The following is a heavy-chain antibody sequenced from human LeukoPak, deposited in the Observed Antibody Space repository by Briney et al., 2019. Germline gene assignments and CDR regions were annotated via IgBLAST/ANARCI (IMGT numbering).Heavy chain of an antibody. D-gene: IGHD6-19*01. J-gene: IGHJ4*02. Sequence: PSETLSLTCTVSGGSIGGDYWTWIRQPPGKGLQYIGYIYHTGATNYNPSPKSRVTMSVDTSKNQFSLKLNSVTAADTAVYFCAKYGKSGWSIDNWGQGTLVTVSS. CDR3: AKYGKSGWSIDN. CDR2: IYHTGAT. V-gene: IGHV4-59*08. CDR1: GGSIGGDY.